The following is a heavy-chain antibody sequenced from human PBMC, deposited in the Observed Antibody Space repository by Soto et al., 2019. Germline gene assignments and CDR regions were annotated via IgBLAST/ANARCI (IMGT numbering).Heavy chain of an antibody. CDR3: AHRVTSRWSSSWCN. V-gene: IGHV2-5*02. CDR1: GFSLTTSDVG. CDR2: IYWDDDK. J-gene: IGHJ4*02. Sequence: QITLNESGPTLVKPTQTLTLTCTFSGFSLTTSDVGVGWIRQPPGKALEWLALIYWDDDKHYSPSLETRLTITKDTSKNQVVLTMTNMDPVDTATYYCAHRVTSRWSSSWCNWSQGTLVTVSS. D-gene: IGHD6-13*01.